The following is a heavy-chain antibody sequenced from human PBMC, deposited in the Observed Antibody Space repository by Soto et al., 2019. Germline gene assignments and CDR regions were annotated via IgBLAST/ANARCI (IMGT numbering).Heavy chain of an antibody. V-gene: IGHV4-61*08. CDR3: ARIPVDTYMIYWSDP. Sequence: SETLSLTCSVSGDSVSSGDYYWSWIRQPPGKGLEWIGHVYFSGSTNYIPPLKSRLTMSVDTAKNQFSLKLNSVTAADTAVYYCARIPVDTYMIYWSDPWGQGTKVTVSS. CDR1: GDSVSSGDYY. J-gene: IGHJ5*02. D-gene: IGHD3-16*01. CDR2: VYFSGST.